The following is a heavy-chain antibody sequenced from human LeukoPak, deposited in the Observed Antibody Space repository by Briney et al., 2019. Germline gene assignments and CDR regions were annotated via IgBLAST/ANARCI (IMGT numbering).Heavy chain of an antibody. CDR3: ARDRSPGYSSPMDV. D-gene: IGHD6-19*01. J-gene: IGHJ6*03. CDR2: INHSGST. Sequence: SETLSLTCAVYGGSFSGYYWSRIRQPPGKGLEWIGEINHSGSTNYNPSLKSRVTISVDTSKNQFSLKLSSVTAADTAVYYCARDRSPGYSSPMDVWGKGTTVTISS. V-gene: IGHV4-34*01. CDR1: GGSFSGYY.